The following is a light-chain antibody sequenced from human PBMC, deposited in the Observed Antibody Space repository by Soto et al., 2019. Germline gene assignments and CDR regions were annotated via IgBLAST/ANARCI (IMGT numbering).Light chain of an antibody. CDR1: QSVRND. J-gene: IGKJ1*01. CDR3: QQFNDWPRT. Sequence: EIVMTQSPATLSVSAGDRVTLTCRASQSVRNDLAWYQQKPGQAPRLLVYGASIRANGVPARFRGGGSGTEFSLTISSLQSEDFGVYYCQQFNDWPRTFGQGTKVDIK. CDR2: GAS. V-gene: IGKV3-15*01.